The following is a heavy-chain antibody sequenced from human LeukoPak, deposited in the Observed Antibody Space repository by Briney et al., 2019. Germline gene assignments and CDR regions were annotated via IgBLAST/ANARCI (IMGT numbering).Heavy chain of an antibody. CDR1: GFTFSSYA. CDR3: AKEHYYGSGSYYLGGDAFDI. Sequence: GGSLRLSCAASGFTFSSYAMSWVCQAPGKGLEWVSAISGSGGSTYYADSVKGRFTISRDNSKNTLYLQMNSLRAEDTAVYYCAKEHYYGSGSYYLGGDAFDIWGQGTMVTVSS. J-gene: IGHJ3*02. D-gene: IGHD3-10*01. V-gene: IGHV3-23*01. CDR2: ISGSGGST.